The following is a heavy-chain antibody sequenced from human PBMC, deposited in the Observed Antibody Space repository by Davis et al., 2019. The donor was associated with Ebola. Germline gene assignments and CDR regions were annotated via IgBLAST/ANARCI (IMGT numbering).Heavy chain of an antibody. J-gene: IGHJ4*02. D-gene: IGHD2-8*01. Sequence: GESLKISCAASGFTFSNYAMSWVRQAPGKGLELLSDLSRSRDSLYYPDSVKGRFTISRDNSKNTLYLQMNSLRVEDTAVYDCASPSRSGYCPNGVCYRGEDYWGQGTLVTVSS. CDR3: ASPSRSGYCPNGVCYRGEDY. CDR2: LSRSRDSL. V-gene: IGHV3-23*01. CDR1: GFTFSNYA.